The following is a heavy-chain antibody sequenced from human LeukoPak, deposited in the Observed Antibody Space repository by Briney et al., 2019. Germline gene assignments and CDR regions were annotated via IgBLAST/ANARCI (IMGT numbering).Heavy chain of an antibody. J-gene: IGHJ5*02. CDR2: ITSSGGTT. V-gene: IGHV3-23*01. CDR3: AKSPTGSAYNCLDR. Sequence: GGSLRLSRAAAGFTLSNYAMSWVRHAPGKGLEWVSTITSSGGTTYYTDSVKGRFTISRDNSKNTLYLQMNSLRAEDTAVYYCAKSPTGSAYNCLDRWGQGTLVTVSS. CDR1: GFTLSNYA.